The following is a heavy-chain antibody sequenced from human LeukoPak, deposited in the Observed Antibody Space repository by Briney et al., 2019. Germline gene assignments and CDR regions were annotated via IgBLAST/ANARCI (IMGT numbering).Heavy chain of an antibody. CDR1: GYTFTDYY. D-gene: IGHD2/OR15-2a*01. J-gene: IGHJ5*01. Sequence: GASVKVSCKASGYTFTDYYVHWVRQAPGQGLEWMGWINPNSGGTIYVQKFQGRVTMTRDTSINTAYMEVSRLKSDDTAVYYCARPGVIPDTNWFDSWGQGTLVTVSS. CDR2: INPNSGGT. CDR3: ARPGVIPDTNWFDS. V-gene: IGHV1-2*02.